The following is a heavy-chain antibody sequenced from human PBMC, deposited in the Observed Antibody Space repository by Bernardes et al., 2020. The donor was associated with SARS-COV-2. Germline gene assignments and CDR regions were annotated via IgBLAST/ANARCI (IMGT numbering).Heavy chain of an antibody. D-gene: IGHD3-10*01. CDR3: AKVRGLLWFGEFSGGMDV. Sequence: GGSLRLSCAASGFTFDDYAMHWVRQAPGKGLEWVSGISWNSGSIGYADSVKGRFTISRDNAKNSLYLQMNSLRAEDTALYYCAKVRGLLWFGEFSGGMDVWGQGTTVTVSS. CDR2: ISWNSGSI. V-gene: IGHV3-9*01. CDR1: GFTFDDYA. J-gene: IGHJ6*02.